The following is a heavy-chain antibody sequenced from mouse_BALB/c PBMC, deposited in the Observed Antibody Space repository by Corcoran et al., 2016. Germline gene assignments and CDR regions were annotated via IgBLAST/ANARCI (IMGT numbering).Heavy chain of an antibody. CDR1: GYTFTDYY. D-gene: IGHD2-14*01. J-gene: IGHJ1*01. CDR2: VNPNNGGT. Sequence: EVQLQQSGPELGNPGASVKMSCKASGYTFTDYYMKWMKQSLGKSLEWIGDVNPNNGGTNYDQKFKGKATLTVAKSSSTAYMQLNSLTSEDSAVYYCARDRDWYFDVWGAGTTVTVSS. CDR3: ARDRDWYFDV. V-gene: IGHV1-26*01.